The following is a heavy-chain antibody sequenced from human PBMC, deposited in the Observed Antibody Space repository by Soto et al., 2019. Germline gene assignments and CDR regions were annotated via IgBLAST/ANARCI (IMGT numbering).Heavy chain of an antibody. CDR1: GYTFTDYF. V-gene: IGHV1-46*01. CDR2: INPSGGST. J-gene: IGHJ6*04. D-gene: IGHD5-12*01. CDR3: TRGRHGYRYPRDV. Sequence: QVQVVQSGAEAKKPGASVRISCKASGYTFTDYFIHWVLQAPGQGLEWMGRINPSGGSTTKAQKFQGRITMTGDTSTSTAYMELSSVRSDDTAVYYCTRGRHGYRYPRDVGSEGTTVTVSS.